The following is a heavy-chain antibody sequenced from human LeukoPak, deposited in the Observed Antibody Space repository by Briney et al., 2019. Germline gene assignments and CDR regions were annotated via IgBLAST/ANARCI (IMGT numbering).Heavy chain of an antibody. D-gene: IGHD3-10*01. J-gene: IGHJ4*02. V-gene: IGHV1-69*13. CDR1: GGTFSSYA. Sequence: SVKVSCKASGGTFSSYAISWVRQAPGQGLEWMGGIIPIFGTANYAQKFQGRVTITADESTSTAYMELSSLRSEDTAVYYCAGKYYYGSGSYYNPNDYWGQGTLVTVSS. CDR3: AGKYYYGSGSYYNPNDY. CDR2: IIPIFGTA.